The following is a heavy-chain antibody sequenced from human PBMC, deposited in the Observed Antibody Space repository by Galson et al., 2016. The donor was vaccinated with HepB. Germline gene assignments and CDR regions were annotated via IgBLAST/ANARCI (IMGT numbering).Heavy chain of an antibody. D-gene: IGHD3-3*01. J-gene: IGHJ4*02. V-gene: IGHV2-5*04. CDR1: GFTLSASGMG. CDR3: VHALSGYYWWYFDY. CDR2: IYYNGDD. Sequence: PALVKPTQTLTLTCTFSGFTLSASGMGVGWVRQPPGKALEWLAVIYYNGDDRYSRSLKNRLTITKDTSKNQVVLTLTNVAPVDTGTYFCVHALSGYYWWYFDYWGQGSLVTVSS.